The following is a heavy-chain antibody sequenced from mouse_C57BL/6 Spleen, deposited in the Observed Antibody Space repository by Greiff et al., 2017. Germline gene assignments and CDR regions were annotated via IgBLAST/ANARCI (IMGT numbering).Heavy chain of an antibody. V-gene: IGHV1-52*01. CDR3: ARARLLRWIDAMDY. CDR2: IDPSDSET. Sequence: QVQLQQPGAELVRPGSSVKLSCKASDYTFTSYWMHWVKQRPIQGLEWIGNIDPSDSETHYNQKFKDKATLTVDKSSSTAYMQLSSLTSEDSAVYYCARARLLRWIDAMDYWGQGTSVTVSS. J-gene: IGHJ4*01. D-gene: IGHD1-1*01. CDR1: DYTFTSYW.